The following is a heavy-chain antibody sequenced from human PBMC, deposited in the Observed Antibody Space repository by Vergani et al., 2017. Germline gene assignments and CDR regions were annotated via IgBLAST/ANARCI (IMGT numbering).Heavy chain of an antibody. CDR1: GGTFSSYA. Sequence: QVQLVQSGAEVKKPGSSVKVSCKASGGTFSSYAISWVRPAPGQGLEWMGGSIPIFGTANYAQKFQGRVTITAHESTSTASMELSSLRSEDTAVYYCARDRSLPAMGVFDYWGQGTLVTVSS. D-gene: IGHD5-18*01. CDR2: SIPIFGTA. J-gene: IGHJ4*02. V-gene: IGHV1-69*01. CDR3: ARDRSLPAMGVFDY.